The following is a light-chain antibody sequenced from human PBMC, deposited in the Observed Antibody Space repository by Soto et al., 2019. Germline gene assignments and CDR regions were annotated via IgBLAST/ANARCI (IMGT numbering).Light chain of an antibody. J-gene: IGKJ5*01. CDR1: QDISNW. V-gene: IGKV1-12*01. CDR2: AAS. CDR3: QRARDFPIT. Sequence: DIQMTQSPSSVSASVGDRVTISCRASQDISNWLAWYQQKPGEAPKFLIYAASNLQSGVPSKFSVSGSGTDFTLTISSLLPEDGAVYYCQRARDFPITFGQGTRLDIK.